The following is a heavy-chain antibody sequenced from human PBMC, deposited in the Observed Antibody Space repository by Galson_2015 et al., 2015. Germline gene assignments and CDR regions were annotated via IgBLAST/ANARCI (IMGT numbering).Heavy chain of an antibody. CDR1: GFTFSSYA. Sequence: SLRLSCAASGFTFSSYAMHWVRQAPGKGLEWVAVISYDGSNKYYADSVKGRFTISRDNSKNTLYLQMNSLRAEDTAVYYCARAHYYDSSGTLDYWGQGTLVTVSS. CDR2: ISYDGSNK. CDR3: ARAHYYDSSGTLDY. J-gene: IGHJ4*02. D-gene: IGHD3-22*01. V-gene: IGHV3-30-3*01.